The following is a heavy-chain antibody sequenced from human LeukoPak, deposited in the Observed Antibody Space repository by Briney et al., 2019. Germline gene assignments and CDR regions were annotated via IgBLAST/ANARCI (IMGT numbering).Heavy chain of an antibody. CDR3: AKDRSTYNVLTGYQDY. Sequence: GGSLRLSCEVSGFTFSRYGMHWVRQAPGKGPEWVALISFNGGNIDYVDSVKGRFTVSRDNSRNTLYLQMDSLRPEDTGVYYRAKDRSTYNVLTGYQDYWGQGTLATVSS. J-gene: IGHJ4*02. CDR1: GFTFSRYG. D-gene: IGHD3-9*01. CDR2: ISFNGGNI. V-gene: IGHV3-30*02.